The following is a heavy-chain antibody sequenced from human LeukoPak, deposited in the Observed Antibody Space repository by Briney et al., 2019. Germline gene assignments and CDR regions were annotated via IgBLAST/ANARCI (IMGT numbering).Heavy chain of an antibody. Sequence: SETLSPTCAVYGGSFSGYYWSWIRQPPGKGLEWIGEINHSGSTNYNPSLKSRVTISVDTSKNQFSLKLSSVTAADTAVYYCARGLIVENWFDPWGQGTLVTVSS. D-gene: IGHD2-15*01. V-gene: IGHV4-34*01. CDR1: GGSFSGYY. CDR3: ARGLIVENWFDP. CDR2: INHSGST. J-gene: IGHJ5*02.